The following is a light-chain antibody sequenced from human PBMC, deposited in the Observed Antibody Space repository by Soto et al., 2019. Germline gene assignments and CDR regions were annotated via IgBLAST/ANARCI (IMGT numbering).Light chain of an antibody. CDR1: QSVRSH. J-gene: IGKJ5*01. Sequence: DTVLTQSPATLSLSPGETATLSCRASQSVRSHLAWYQQRPGQPPRLLIYDASYRATGVPLRFSGSGSGTEFTLTISSLESGDSAIYYCQQRSGWPPITFGQGTRLEIK. CDR2: DAS. CDR3: QQRSGWPPIT. V-gene: IGKV3-11*01.